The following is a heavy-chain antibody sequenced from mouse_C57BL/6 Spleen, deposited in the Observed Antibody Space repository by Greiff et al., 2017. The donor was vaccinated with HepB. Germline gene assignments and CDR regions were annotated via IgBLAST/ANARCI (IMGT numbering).Heavy chain of an antibody. CDR3: AREGVWLRRLYYAMDY. V-gene: IGHV5-17*01. J-gene: IGHJ4*01. D-gene: IGHD2-2*01. CDR1: GFTFSDYG. Sequence: DVQLQESGGGLVKPGGSLKLSCAASGFTFSDYGMHWVRQAPEKGLEWVAYISSGSSTIYYADTVKGRFTISRDNAKNTLFLQMTRLRSEDTAMYYCAREGVWLRRLYYAMDYWGQGTSVTVSS. CDR2: ISSGSSTI.